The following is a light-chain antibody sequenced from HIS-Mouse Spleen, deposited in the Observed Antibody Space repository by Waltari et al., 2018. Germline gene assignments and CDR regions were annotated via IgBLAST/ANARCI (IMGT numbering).Light chain of an antibody. Sequence: EKVMTQSPATLSVSPGERDTLSCRASQSVSSNLAWYQQKPGQAPRLLIYGASTRATGIPARLSGSGSGTEFTLTISSLQSEDFAVYYCQQYNNWPMYTFGQGTKLEIK. CDR3: QQYNNWPMYT. CDR2: GAS. V-gene: IGKV3-15*01. J-gene: IGKJ2*01. CDR1: QSVSSN.